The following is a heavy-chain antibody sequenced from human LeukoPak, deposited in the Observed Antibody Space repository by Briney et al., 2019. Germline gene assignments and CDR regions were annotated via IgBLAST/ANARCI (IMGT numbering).Heavy chain of an antibody. J-gene: IGHJ4*02. D-gene: IGHD7-27*01. V-gene: IGHV3-53*05. CDR1: GFTVSSNY. CDR3: ARDRSQIETVGTIFDY. Sequence: GGSLRLSCAASGFTVSSNYMSWVRQAPWKGLEWVSVIYSGGSTYYADSVKGRFTISRDNSKNTLYLQMNSLRAEDTAVYYCARDRSQIETVGTIFDYWGQGTLVTVSS. CDR2: IYSGGST.